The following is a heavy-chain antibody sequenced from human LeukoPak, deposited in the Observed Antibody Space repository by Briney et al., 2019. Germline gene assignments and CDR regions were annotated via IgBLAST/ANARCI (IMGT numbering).Heavy chain of an antibody. CDR2: ITPNADRT. D-gene: IGHD3-22*01. V-gene: IGHV3-23*01. CDR1: GFTFGSYG. Sequence: GGSLRLSCAASGFTFGSYGMSWVRQAPGKGLEWVSFITPNADRTSYAHSVEGRFTISRDNPRNTLYMQMNSLRDEDTAVYYCAIMHGYYDGSGYWVQWGQGTLVTVSS. J-gene: IGHJ1*01. CDR3: AIMHGYYDGSGYWVQ.